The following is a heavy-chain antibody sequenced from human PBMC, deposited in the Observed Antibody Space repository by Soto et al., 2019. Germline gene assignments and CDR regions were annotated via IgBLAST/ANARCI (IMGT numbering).Heavy chain of an antibody. CDR2: IIPIFGTA. Sequence: QVQLVQSGAEVKKPGSSVKVSCKASGGTFSSYAISWVRQAPGQGLEWMGGIIPIFGTANHAQKFQGRVTITADESTSTAYMELSSLRSEDTGVYDCAGDWGYSGSYVKSYNWFDRWGQVTLVTVGS. CDR3: AGDWGYSGSYVKSYNWFDR. J-gene: IGHJ5*02. V-gene: IGHV1-69*01. CDR1: GGTFSSYA. D-gene: IGHD1-26*01.